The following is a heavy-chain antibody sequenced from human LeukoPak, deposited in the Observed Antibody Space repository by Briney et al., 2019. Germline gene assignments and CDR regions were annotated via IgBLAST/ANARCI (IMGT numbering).Heavy chain of an antibody. Sequence: MPSETLSLTCTVSGGSISSYYWSWIRQPPGKGLEWIGYIYYSGSTNYNPSLKSRVTISVDTSKNQFSLKLSSVTAADTAVYYCARAAEKYYYDSSGYIFDYWGQGTLVTVSS. J-gene: IGHJ4*02. D-gene: IGHD3-22*01. CDR1: GGSISSYY. CDR3: ARAAEKYYYDSSGYIFDY. CDR2: IYYSGST. V-gene: IGHV4-59*12.